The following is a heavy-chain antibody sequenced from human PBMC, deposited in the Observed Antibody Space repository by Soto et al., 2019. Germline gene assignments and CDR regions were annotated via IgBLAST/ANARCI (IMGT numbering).Heavy chain of an antibody. D-gene: IGHD3-22*01. Sequence: GGSLRLSCAASGFTFSSYAMSWVRQAPGKGLEWVSAISGSGGTTNYADSVKGRFTISRDNSKNTLFLQMNSLRAEDTAVYYCARNYFDSGGGFDYWGQGTLVTVSS. J-gene: IGHJ4*02. CDR3: ARNYFDSGGGFDY. V-gene: IGHV3-23*01. CDR2: ISGSGGTT. CDR1: GFTFSSYA.